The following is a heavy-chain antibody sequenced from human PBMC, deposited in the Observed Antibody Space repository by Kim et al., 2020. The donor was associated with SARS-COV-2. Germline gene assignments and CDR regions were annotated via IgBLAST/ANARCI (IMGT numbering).Heavy chain of an antibody. CDR3: ARDWWQRDESWSPFGY. CDR1: GFTFSTYA. CDR2: ISSKGGST. J-gene: IGHJ4*02. D-gene: IGHD3-3*01. Sequence: GGSLRLSCAASGFTFSTYAMHWVRQAPGKGLEYVSTISSKGGSTYYADSVKGRFTISRDNSKNTLYLQMGSLKTEDMAVYYCARDWWQRDESWSPFGYWGQGTLVTVSS. V-gene: IGHV3-64*02.